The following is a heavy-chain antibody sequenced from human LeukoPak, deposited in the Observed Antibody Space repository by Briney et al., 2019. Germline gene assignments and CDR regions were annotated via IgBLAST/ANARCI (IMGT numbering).Heavy chain of an antibody. D-gene: IGHD3/OR15-3a*01. CDR1: GFTFSSYS. V-gene: IGHV3-21*01. Sequence: NPGGSLRLSCAASGFTFSSYSMNWVRQAPGKGREWVSSISSSSSYIYYADSVKGRFTISRDNAKNSLYLQMNSLRAEDTAVYYCARDLLDYGAAFDIWGQGTMVTVSS. J-gene: IGHJ3*02. CDR3: ARDLLDYGAAFDI. CDR2: ISSSSSYI.